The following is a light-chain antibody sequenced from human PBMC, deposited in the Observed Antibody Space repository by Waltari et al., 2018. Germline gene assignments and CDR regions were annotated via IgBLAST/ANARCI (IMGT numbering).Light chain of an antibody. J-gene: IGKJ1*01. V-gene: IGKV3-20*01. CDR3: QQHGTLPAT. Sequence: EIVLTQSPGTASLSPGERVTLSCRASQSVGSSSLAWYQQKPGQAPRLVIYRASRRATGIPDRFSGSGSGTDFSLTISRLEPEDFAVYYCQQHGTLPATFGQGTKVEIK. CDR2: RAS. CDR1: QSVGSSS.